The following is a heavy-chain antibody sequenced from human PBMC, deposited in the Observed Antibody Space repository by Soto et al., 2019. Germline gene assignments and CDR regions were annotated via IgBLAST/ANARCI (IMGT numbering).Heavy chain of an antibody. CDR1: GGTLSIYG. Sequence: QVQLVQSGAEVKKPGSSVKVSCKASGGTLSIYGSSWVRQAPGQGLEWMGGTIPIFGTPNYAQKFQGRVTITADKSTSTADMELSSLRSEDTAVYYGASPYTSSFAFDIWGQGTVVTVSS. V-gene: IGHV1-69*06. J-gene: IGHJ3*02. D-gene: IGHD6-6*01. CDR3: ASPYTSSFAFDI. CDR2: TIPIFGTP.